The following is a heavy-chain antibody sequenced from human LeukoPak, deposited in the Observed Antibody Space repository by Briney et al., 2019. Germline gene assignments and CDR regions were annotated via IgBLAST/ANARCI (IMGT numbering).Heavy chain of an antibody. Sequence: PSQTLSLTCAVYGGSCDDYYCSWIRQPPGKGLEWIGEIHPHGIFYYNSSLMNRVTISIDTSKSQLSLRLTSVTAADTAFYYCARGRDRSKAGDHWGQGSLVTVSS. CDR2: IHPHGIF. V-gene: IGHV4-34*01. CDR3: ARGRDRSKAGDH. J-gene: IGHJ4*02. CDR1: GGSCDDYY. D-gene: IGHD5-24*01.